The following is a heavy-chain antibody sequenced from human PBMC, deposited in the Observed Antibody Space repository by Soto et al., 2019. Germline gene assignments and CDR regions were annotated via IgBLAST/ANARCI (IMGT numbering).Heavy chain of an antibody. Sequence: GASVKVSCKASGYTFTSYGISWVRQAPGQGLEWMGWISAYNGNTNYAQKLRGRVTMTTDTSTSTAYMELRSLRSDDTAVYYCASTKKYSSSWWSPKIAAADDPYYYGMDVWGQGTTVTVS. CDR2: ISAYNGNT. CDR3: ASTKKYSSSWWSPKIAAADDPYYYGMDV. D-gene: IGHD6-13*01. CDR1: GYTFTSYG. V-gene: IGHV1-18*01. J-gene: IGHJ6*02.